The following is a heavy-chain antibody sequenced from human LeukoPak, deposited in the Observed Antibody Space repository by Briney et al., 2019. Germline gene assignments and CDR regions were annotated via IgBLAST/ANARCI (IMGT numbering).Heavy chain of an antibody. D-gene: IGHD3-22*01. J-gene: IGHJ4*02. CDR2: LNPSGGST. CDR3: ARDSEYYDSSGYHPDYFDY. CDR1: GYTFTTYY. V-gene: IGHV1-46*01. Sequence: ASVKVSCKASGYTFTTYYMHWVRQAPGQGLEWMGILNPSGGSTVYAQKFQGRVTITADESTSTAYMELSSLRSEDTAVYYCARDSEYYDSSGYHPDYFDYWGQGTLVTVSS.